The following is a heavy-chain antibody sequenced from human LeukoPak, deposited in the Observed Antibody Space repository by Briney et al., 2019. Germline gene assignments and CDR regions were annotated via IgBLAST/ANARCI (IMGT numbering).Heavy chain of an antibody. J-gene: IGHJ6*03. Sequence: GSSVKVSCKASGGTFSSYAISWVRQAPGQGLEWMGGIIPIFGTANYAQKFQGRVTITTDESTSTAYMELSSLRSGDTAVYYCARVRTVAATRVYYYYYYMDVWGKGTTVTVSS. V-gene: IGHV1-69*05. D-gene: IGHD2-15*01. CDR3: ARVRTVAATRVYYYYYYMDV. CDR1: GGTFSSYA. CDR2: IIPIFGTA.